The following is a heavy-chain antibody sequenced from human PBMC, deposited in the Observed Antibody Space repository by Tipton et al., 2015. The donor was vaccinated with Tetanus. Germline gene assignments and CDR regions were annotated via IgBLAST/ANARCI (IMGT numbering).Heavy chain of an antibody. CDR2: IGTAGDT. CDR3: ARGLLSQGWFDP. CDR1: GFTFSSYD. Sequence: GSLRLSCAASGFTFSSYDMHWVRQATGKGLEWVSAIGTAGDTYYPGSVKGRFTISRENAKNSLYLQMNSLRAGDTAVYYCARGLLSQGWFDPWGQGTLVTVSS. V-gene: IGHV3-13*01. J-gene: IGHJ5*02. D-gene: IGHD2-2*01.